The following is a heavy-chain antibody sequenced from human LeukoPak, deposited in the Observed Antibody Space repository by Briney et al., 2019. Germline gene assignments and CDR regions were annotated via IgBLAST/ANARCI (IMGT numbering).Heavy chain of an antibody. CDR3: ARVVLDY. CDR1: GFTVSSNY. J-gene: IGHJ4*02. D-gene: IGHD6-6*01. CDR2: ISSSSSTI. V-gene: IGHV3-48*01. Sequence: GGSLRLSCAASGFTVSSNYMSWVRQAPGKGLEWVSYISSSSSTIYYADSVKGRFTISRDNAKNSLYLQMNSLRAEDTAVYYCARVVLDYWGQGTLVTVSS.